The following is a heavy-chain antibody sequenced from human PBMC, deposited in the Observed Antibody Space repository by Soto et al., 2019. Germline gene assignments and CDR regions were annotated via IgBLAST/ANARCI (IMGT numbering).Heavy chain of an antibody. CDR3: ARDNKVLAARPFYYYYYGMDV. D-gene: IGHD6-6*01. J-gene: IGHJ6*02. V-gene: IGHV3-30-3*01. Sequence: QVQLVESGVVVVQPGRSLRLSCSASGVTFSSYAMHWVRQAPCKGLEWVAVIAYDGSNKYYADSVKVRFTISRDNSKNTLYLQMNSLRAEDTAVYYCARDNKVLAARPFYYYYYGMDVWGQGTTVTVSS. CDR2: IAYDGSNK. CDR1: GVTFSSYA.